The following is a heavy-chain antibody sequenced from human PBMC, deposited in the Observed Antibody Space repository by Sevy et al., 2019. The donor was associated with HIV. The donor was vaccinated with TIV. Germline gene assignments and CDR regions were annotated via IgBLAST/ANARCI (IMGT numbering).Heavy chain of an antibody. CDR1: GFTFNTYS. CDR3: ARCPGHYSIDY. Sequence: GGSLRLSCAASGFTFNTYSLIWVRQTPGKGLEWLSFIGTAAGVTYYADSVKGRFTISRDNAKNSLYLQMNSLRDEDTAVYYCARCPGHYSIDYWGQGILVTASS. CDR2: IGTAAGVT. V-gene: IGHV3-48*02. J-gene: IGHJ4*02. D-gene: IGHD2-21*01.